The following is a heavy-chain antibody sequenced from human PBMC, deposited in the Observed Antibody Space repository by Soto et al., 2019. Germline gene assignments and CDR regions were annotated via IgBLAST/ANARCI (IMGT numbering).Heavy chain of an antibody. D-gene: IGHD4-17*01. J-gene: IGHJ6*02. CDR3: ARGGDDYGDYGGYYYGMDV. CDR2: ISYDGSNK. CDR1: GFTFSSYA. V-gene: IGHV3-30-3*01. Sequence: QVQLLESGGGVVEPGRSLRLSCAASGFTFSSYAMHWVRQAPGKGLEWVAVISYDGSNKYYADSVKGRFTISRDNSKNTLYLQMNSLRAEDTAVYYCARGGDDYGDYGGYYYGMDVWGQGTTVTVSS.